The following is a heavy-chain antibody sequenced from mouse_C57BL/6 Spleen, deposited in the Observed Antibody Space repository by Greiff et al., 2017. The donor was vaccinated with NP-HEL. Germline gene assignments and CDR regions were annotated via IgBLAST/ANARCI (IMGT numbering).Heavy chain of an antibody. CDR3: ARKKGFDY. CDR1: GYSFTGYY. Sequence: VQLQQSGPELVKPGASVKISCKASGYSFTGYYMNWVKQSPEKSLEWIGEINPSTGGTTYNQKFKAKATLTVDKSSSTAYMQLKSLTSEDSAVYYCARKKGFDYWGQGTTLTVSS. CDR2: INPSTGGT. V-gene: IGHV1-42*01. J-gene: IGHJ2*01.